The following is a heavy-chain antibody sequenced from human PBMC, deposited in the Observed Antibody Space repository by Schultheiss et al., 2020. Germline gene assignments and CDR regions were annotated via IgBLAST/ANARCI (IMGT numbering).Heavy chain of an antibody. Sequence: GGSLRLSCAASGFTFSSYSMNWVRQAPGKGLEWVSSISSSSSYIYYADSVKGRFTISRDNAKNSLYLQMNSLRAEDTAVYYCARERLHIVATMVPDYWGKGTLVTVSS. V-gene: IGHV3-21*01. CDR2: ISSSSSYI. D-gene: IGHD5-12*01. J-gene: IGHJ4*02. CDR1: GFTFSSYS. CDR3: ARERLHIVATMVPDY.